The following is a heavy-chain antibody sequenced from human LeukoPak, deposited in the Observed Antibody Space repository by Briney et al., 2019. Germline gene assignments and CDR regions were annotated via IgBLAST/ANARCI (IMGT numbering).Heavy chain of an antibody. CDR3: ARGLIMAVAGRGEFHY. CDR1: GGSISSDY. Sequence: SETLYLTCTVSGGSISSDYWSWIRQPPGKGLEWIGYIYYSGSTNYNPSLKSRVTISVDTSKNQFSLKLSSVTAADTAVYYCARGLIMAVAGRGEFHYWGQGTLVTVSS. D-gene: IGHD6-13*01. J-gene: IGHJ4*02. CDR2: IYYSGST. V-gene: IGHV4-59*01.